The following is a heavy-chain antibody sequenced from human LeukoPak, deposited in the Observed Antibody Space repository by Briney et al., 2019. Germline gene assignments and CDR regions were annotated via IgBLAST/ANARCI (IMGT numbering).Heavy chain of an antibody. J-gene: IGHJ4*02. CDR1: GYTFTSYG. CDR2: ISAYNGNT. D-gene: IGHD4-17*01. V-gene: IGHV1-18*01. CDR3: ARESHDYGDYYFDY. Sequence: ASVKVSCKASGYTFTSYGIRWVRQAPGQGLEGMGWISAYNGNTNYAQMLQGRVTMTTDTSTSTAYMELRSLRSDDTAVYYCARESHDYGDYYFDYWGQGTLVTVSS.